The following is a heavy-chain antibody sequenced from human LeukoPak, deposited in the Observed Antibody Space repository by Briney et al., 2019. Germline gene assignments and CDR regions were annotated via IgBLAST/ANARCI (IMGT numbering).Heavy chain of an antibody. D-gene: IGHD3/OR15-3a*01. CDR1: GYTLTEFS. J-gene: IGHJ4*02. Sequence: GASVKVSCKASGYTLTEFSMHWVRQAPGKGLEWVGGLDREDRENGEAIYAQKFQGRVTMTEDTSTDTAYMELRSQRSEDTAVYYCATLDRPSGLDYFDYWGQGTLVTVSS. CDR2: LDREDRENGEA. V-gene: IGHV1-24*01. CDR3: ATLDRPSGLDYFDY.